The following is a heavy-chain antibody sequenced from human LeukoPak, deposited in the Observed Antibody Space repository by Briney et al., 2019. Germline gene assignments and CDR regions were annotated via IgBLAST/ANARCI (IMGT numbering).Heavy chain of an antibody. J-gene: IGHJ6*03. D-gene: IGHD4-17*01. CDR1: EYTFTNYY. CDR2: INPSGGTT. V-gene: IGHV1-46*01. CDR3: ATAHFGDYGNDYYHYYMDV. Sequence: GASVKVSCKASEYTFTNYYLHWVRQAPGQGLEWMGIINPSGGTTRYAQKFQGGVTMTRDTSTTTVYMEVSSLRSEDTAVYYCATAHFGDYGNDYYHYYMDVWGKGTTVTVS.